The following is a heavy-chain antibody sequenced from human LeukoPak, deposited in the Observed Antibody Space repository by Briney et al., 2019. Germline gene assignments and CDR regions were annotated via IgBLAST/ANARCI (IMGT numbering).Heavy chain of an antibody. CDR3: ARDCGSDCSQAFDI. D-gene: IGHD2-21*02. J-gene: IGHJ3*02. CDR1: GFTFSDTW. Sequence: VGSLRLSCAASGFTFSDTWMSWVRQGPGKGLEWVGHIKSKIDCGTTDYAAPAKGRFTISRDDSRNTLYLQMSSLETEDTAVYYCARDCGSDCSQAFDIWGQGTMVTVSS. V-gene: IGHV3-15*01. CDR2: IKSKIDCGTT.